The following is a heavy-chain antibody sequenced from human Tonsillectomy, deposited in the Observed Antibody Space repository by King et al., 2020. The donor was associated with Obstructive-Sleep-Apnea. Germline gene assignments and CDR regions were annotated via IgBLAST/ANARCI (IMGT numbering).Heavy chain of an antibody. J-gene: IGHJ4*02. D-gene: IGHD3-16*01. CDR3: ARGRLGGTLDY. V-gene: IGHV4-59*01. Sequence: VQLQESGPGLVKPSETLSLTCTVSGGSISSYYWSWIRQPPGKGLEWIGYIYYSGSTNYNPSLKSRVTISVDTSKNQFSLKLSPVTAADTAVYYCARGRLGGTLDYWGQGTLVTVSS. CDR1: GGSISSYY. CDR2: IYYSGST.